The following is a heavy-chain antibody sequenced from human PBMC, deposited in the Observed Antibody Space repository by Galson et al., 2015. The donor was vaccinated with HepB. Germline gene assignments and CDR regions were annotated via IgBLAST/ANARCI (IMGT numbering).Heavy chain of an antibody. Sequence: SLRLSCAASGFTFSSYGMHWVRQAPGKGLEWVAFIRYDGSNKYYADSVKGRFTISRDNSKNTLYLQMNSLRAEDTAVYYCAKDSSRWYGEYFQHWGQGTLVTVSS. CDR1: GFTFSSYG. J-gene: IGHJ1*01. CDR2: IRYDGSNK. D-gene: IGHD6-13*01. V-gene: IGHV3-30*02. CDR3: AKDSSRWYGEYFQH.